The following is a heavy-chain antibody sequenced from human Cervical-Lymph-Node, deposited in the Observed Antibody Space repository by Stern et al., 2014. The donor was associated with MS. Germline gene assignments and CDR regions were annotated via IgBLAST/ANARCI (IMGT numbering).Heavy chain of an antibody. Sequence: QVQLVQSGAEVKRPGSSVKVSCKASGGTFSGYAITWVRQAPGQGLEWLGGIVPIFGPSKYAQKFQGRVTITADKSTGTAYMELNSLKSNDTAVYYCARGETPIPSYGMDVWGQGTTVTVSS. CDR1: GGTFSGYA. CDR3: ARGETPIPSYGMDV. CDR2: IVPIFGPS. D-gene: IGHD3-16*01. V-gene: IGHV1-69*06. J-gene: IGHJ6*01.